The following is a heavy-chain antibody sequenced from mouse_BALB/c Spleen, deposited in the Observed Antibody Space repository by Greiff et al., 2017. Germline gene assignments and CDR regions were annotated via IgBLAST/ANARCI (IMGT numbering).Heavy chain of an antibody. CDR2: ISSGSSTI. CDR1: GFTFSSFG. J-gene: IGHJ4*01. V-gene: IGHV5-17*02. D-gene: IGHD1-1*01. Sequence: EVKLMESGGGLVQPGGSRKLSCAASGFTFSSFGMHWVRQAPEKGLEWVAYISSGSSTIYYADTVKGRFTISRDNPKNTLFLQMTSLRSEDTAMYYCARGSLPTVVAKAMDYWGQGTSVTVSS. CDR3: ARGSLPTVVAKAMDY.